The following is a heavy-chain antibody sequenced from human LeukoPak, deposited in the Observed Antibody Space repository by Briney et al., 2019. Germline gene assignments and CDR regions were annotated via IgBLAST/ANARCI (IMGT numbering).Heavy chain of an antibody. V-gene: IGHV5-51*01. CDR1: GYTFHSYW. J-gene: IGHJ4*02. CDR2: IYPGDSDT. D-gene: IGHD1-26*01. Sequence: GESLKIFCKGSGYTFHSYWIAWVRQMPGKGLEWMGIIYPGDSDTRYSPSFQGQVTISADKSISTAYLQWSSLKASDTAMYYCASVPSGSRYTPALYWGQGTLVTVSS. CDR3: ASVPSGSRYTPALY.